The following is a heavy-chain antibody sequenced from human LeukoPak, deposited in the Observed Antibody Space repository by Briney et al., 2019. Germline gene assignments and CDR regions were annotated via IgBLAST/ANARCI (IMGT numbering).Heavy chain of an antibody. Sequence: ASVKVSCKASGGTFSSYAISWVRQAPGQGLEWMGGIIPIFGTANYAQKFQGRVTITADESTSTAYMELSSLRSDDTAVYYCAMISTVVDDAFDIWGQGTMVTVSS. CDR1: GGTFSSYA. D-gene: IGHD4-23*01. CDR2: IIPIFGTA. CDR3: AMISTVVDDAFDI. V-gene: IGHV1-69*13. J-gene: IGHJ3*02.